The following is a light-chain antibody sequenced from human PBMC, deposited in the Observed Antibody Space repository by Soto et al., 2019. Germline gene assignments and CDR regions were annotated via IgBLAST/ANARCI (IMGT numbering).Light chain of an antibody. J-gene: IGKJ1*01. Sequence: DIQMTQSPSTLSASVGDRVTITCRASQGISSWLAWYQQKPGKAPKLLIYKASSLESGGPSRFSGSGSGTEFTLTISSLQPDDFATYYCQQYNSYSWTFGQGAKVEIK. V-gene: IGKV1-5*03. CDR1: QGISSW. CDR2: KAS. CDR3: QQYNSYSWT.